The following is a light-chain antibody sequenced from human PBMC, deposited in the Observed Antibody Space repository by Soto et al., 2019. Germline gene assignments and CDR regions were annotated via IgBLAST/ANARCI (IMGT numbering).Light chain of an antibody. CDR1: QSVSSN. V-gene: IGKV3-20*01. Sequence: EIVMTQSPATLSMSPGERATLSCRASQSVSSNLAWYQQRPGQAPRLLIYAASRRASGIPDRFSGSGSGTDFTLTINRLEPEDFAVYYCQQYGALPYTFGQGTKLEIK. J-gene: IGKJ2*01. CDR2: AAS. CDR3: QQYGALPYT.